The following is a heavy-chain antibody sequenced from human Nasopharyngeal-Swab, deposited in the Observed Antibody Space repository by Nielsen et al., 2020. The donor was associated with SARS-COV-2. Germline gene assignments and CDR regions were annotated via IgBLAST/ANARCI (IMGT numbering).Heavy chain of an antibody. Sequence: SVKVSCKASGGTFSSYAINWVRQAPGQGLEWMGGVTPISGTADYAQKFQDRVTITVDKSTTTAYMELRTLRSEDTAVYYCARSVAYRSSFPRWGQGTLVTVSS. CDR2: VTPISGTA. D-gene: IGHD6-6*01. CDR3: ARSVAYRSSFPR. J-gene: IGHJ4*02. V-gene: IGHV1-69*06. CDR1: GGTFSSYA.